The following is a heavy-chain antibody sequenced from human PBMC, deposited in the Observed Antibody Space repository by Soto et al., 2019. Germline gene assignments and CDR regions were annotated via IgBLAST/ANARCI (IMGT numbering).Heavy chain of an antibody. CDR1: GYTFTSYY. J-gene: IGHJ3*02. V-gene: IGHV1-46*03. D-gene: IGHD2-21*01. Sequence: ASVKVSCKASGYTFTSYYMHWVRQAPGQGLEWMGIINPSGGSTSYAQKFQGRVTMTRDTSTSTVYMELSSLRSEDTAVYYCASDTLFNSDRRRTDAFDIWGQGTMVTVSS. CDR3: ASDTLFNSDRRRTDAFDI. CDR2: INPSGGST.